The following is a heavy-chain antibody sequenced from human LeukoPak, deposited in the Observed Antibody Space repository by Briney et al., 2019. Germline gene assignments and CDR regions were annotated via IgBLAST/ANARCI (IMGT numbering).Heavy chain of an antibody. J-gene: IGHJ5*02. Sequence: ASVKVSCKASGYTFTIYGISWVRQAPGRGGERMGWISAYNGNTNYPQTLQGRLTMTTDTSTTTAYMELMSLRSDDTAVYYCARDGGSGPPLDPWGQGTLVTVSS. CDR1: GYTFTIYG. CDR2: ISAYNGNT. V-gene: IGHV1-18*04. D-gene: IGHD3-10*01. CDR3: ARDGGSGPPLDP.